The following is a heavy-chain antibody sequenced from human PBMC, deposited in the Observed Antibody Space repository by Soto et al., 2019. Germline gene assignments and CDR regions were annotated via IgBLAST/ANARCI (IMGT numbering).Heavy chain of an antibody. J-gene: IGHJ4*02. D-gene: IGHD2-15*01. CDR1: GFTFSSYS. CDR2: ISSSSSYI. Sequence: EVQLVESGGGLVKPGGSLRLSCAASGFTFSSYSMNWVRQAPGKGLEWVSSISSSSSYIYYADSVKGRFTISRDNAKNSLYLQMNSLRAEDTAVYYCATLGYCSGGSCYSMAHWGQGTLVTVSS. V-gene: IGHV3-21*01. CDR3: ATLGYCSGGSCYSMAH.